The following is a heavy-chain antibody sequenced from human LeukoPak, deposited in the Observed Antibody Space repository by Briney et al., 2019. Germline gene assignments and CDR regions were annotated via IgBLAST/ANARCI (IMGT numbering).Heavy chain of an antibody. D-gene: IGHD5-24*01. CDR2: FNAGNGNT. J-gene: IGHJ3*02. CDR3: ARDEMATITVGRENAFDI. Sequence: ASVKVSCKASGYTFTSYAVHWVRQAPGQRLEWMGWFNAGNGNTKYSQKFQGRVTFTGDTSASTAYMELSSLRAEDTAVYYCARDEMATITVGRENAFDIWGQGTMVTVPS. CDR1: GYTFTSYA. V-gene: IGHV1-3*01.